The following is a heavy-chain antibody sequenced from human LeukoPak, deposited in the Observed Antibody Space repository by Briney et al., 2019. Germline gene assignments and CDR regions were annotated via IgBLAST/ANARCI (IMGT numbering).Heavy chain of an antibody. CDR1: GGSISSYY. CDR2: IYYSGST. CDR3: ARDVGTRAGWFDP. J-gene: IGHJ5*02. V-gene: IGHV4-59*01. Sequence: SETLSLTCTVSGGSISSYYWSWIRQPPGKGLEWIGYIYYSGSTNYNPPLKSRVTISVDTSKNQFSLKLSSVTAADTAGYYCARDVGTRAGWFDPWGQGTLVTVSS. D-gene: IGHD1-1*01.